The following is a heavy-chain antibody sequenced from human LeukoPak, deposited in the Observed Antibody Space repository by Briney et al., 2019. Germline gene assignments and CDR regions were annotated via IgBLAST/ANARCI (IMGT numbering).Heavy chain of an antibody. CDR1: GFTFSSYA. CDR3: AKGVGIAAAGFDY. J-gene: IGHJ4*02. D-gene: IGHD6-13*01. Sequence: PGGSLSLSCAASGFTFSSYAMSWVRQAPGKGLEWVSVISDSGGSTYYADSVKGRFTISRDNSKNTLYLQMNSLRAEDTAVYYCAKGVGIAAAGFDYWGQGTLVTVSS. CDR2: ISDSGGST. V-gene: IGHV3-23*01.